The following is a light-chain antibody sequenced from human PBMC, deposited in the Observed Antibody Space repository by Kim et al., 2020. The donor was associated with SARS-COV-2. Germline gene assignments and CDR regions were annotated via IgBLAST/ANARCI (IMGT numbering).Light chain of an antibody. Sequence: SPGERATLSCRASQSLSGSYLAWFQQKPGQAPRLLIYGASSRATDIPDRFSGSGSGTDFTLTISRLEPEDFAVYYCQQYGSSPDTFGQGTRLEIK. CDR2: GAS. J-gene: IGKJ5*01. CDR1: QSLSGSY. CDR3: QQYGSSPDT. V-gene: IGKV3-20*01.